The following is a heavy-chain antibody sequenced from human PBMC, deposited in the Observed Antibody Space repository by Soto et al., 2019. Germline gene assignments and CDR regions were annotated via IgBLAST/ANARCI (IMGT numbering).Heavy chain of an antibody. Sequence: QVQLVQSGAEVKKPGSSVKVSCKASGGTFSTYTISWVRQAPGQGLEWMGRIIPILGIANYAQKFQGRVTITADESTSTAYMELSSLRSEDTALYYCARGTTLITNWFDPWGQGTLVTVSS. CDR2: IIPILGIA. J-gene: IGHJ5*02. CDR3: ARGTTLITNWFDP. V-gene: IGHV1-69*02. D-gene: IGHD4-17*01. CDR1: GGTFSTYT.